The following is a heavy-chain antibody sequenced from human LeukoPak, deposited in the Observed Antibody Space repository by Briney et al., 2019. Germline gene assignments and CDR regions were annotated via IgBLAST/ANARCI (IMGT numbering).Heavy chain of an antibody. Sequence: SETLSLTCRVSGASISTYYWSWIRQPVGKGLEWIGYIYYSGSTNYNPSLKSRVTISVDTSKNQFSLKLSSVTAADTAVYYCAGTEAGLTTYYDSSGGAFDIWGQGTMVTVSS. CDR2: IYYSGST. CDR1: GASISTYY. V-gene: IGHV4-59*01. J-gene: IGHJ3*02. CDR3: AGTEAGLTTYYDSSGGAFDI. D-gene: IGHD3-22*01.